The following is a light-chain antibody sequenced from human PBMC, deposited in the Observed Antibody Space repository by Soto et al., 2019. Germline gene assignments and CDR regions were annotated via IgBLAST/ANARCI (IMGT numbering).Light chain of an antibody. V-gene: IGKV3-20*01. J-gene: IGKJ1*01. CDR3: QQYGSSGT. CDR2: GAS. Sequence: EIVVTQSPATLSVSPGERATLSCRASQSVSSNLAWYQQKPGQAPRLLIYGASNRAPGIPDRFSGSGSGTDFTLTISRLEPEDFAVYYCQQYGSSGTFGQGTKVDIK. CDR1: QSVSSN.